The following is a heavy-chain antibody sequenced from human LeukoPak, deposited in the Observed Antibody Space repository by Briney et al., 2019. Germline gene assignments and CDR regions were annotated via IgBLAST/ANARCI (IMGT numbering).Heavy chain of an antibody. V-gene: IGHV3-7*03. J-gene: IGHJ6*02. Sequence: PGGSLRLSCAASGFIFSSYWMSWVSQAPGKGLEWVANIKQDGSEKYYVDSVKGRFTISRDNAKNSLYLQMNSLRAEDTAVYYCARLIVIPGGIDVWGQGTTVTVSS. CDR2: IKQDGSEK. CDR3: ARLIVIPGGIDV. D-gene: IGHD2/OR15-2a*01. CDR1: GFIFSSYW.